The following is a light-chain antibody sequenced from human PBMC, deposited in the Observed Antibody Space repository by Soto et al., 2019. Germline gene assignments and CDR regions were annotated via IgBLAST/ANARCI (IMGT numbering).Light chain of an antibody. CDR1: QGISSY. V-gene: IGKV1-8*01. Sequence: AIRMTQSPSSFSASTGDRVTITYRASQGISSYLAWYQQKPGKAPKHLIYAASPFQSGVPSRVXGSEPGTDFTLTIICMPSEDFATYDCPQDYSNPQLTFGGGTKVEIK. J-gene: IGKJ4*01. CDR3: PQDYSNPQLT. CDR2: AAS.